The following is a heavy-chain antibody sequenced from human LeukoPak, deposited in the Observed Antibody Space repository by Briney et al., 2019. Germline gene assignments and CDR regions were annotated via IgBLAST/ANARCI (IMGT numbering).Heavy chain of an antibody. J-gene: IGHJ4*02. CDR2: ISYDGSNK. V-gene: IGHV3-30*03. Sequence: GGSLRLSCAASGFTFSSYGMHWVRQAPGKGLEWVAVISYDGSNKYYADSVKGRLTISRDNSKNTLYLQMNSLRAEDTAVYYCARDWGQWLYYFDYWGQGTLDTVSS. CDR1: GFTFSSYG. D-gene: IGHD6-19*01. CDR3: ARDWGQWLYYFDY.